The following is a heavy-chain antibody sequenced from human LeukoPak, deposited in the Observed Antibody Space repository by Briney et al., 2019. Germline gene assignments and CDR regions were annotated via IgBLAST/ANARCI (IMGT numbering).Heavy chain of an antibody. CDR3: AKARVGATTNYFDY. D-gene: IGHD1-26*01. Sequence: GGSLRLSCAASGFTFSSYAMGWVRQAPGKGLEWVSAISGSGGSTYYADSVKGRFTISRDNSKNTLYLQMNSLRAEDTAVYYCAKARVGATTNYFDYWGQGTLVTVSS. CDR2: ISGSGGST. V-gene: IGHV3-23*01. J-gene: IGHJ4*02. CDR1: GFTFSSYA.